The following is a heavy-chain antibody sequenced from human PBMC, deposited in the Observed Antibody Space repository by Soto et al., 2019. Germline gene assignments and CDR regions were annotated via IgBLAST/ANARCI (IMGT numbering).Heavy chain of an antibody. CDR3: ARDLIVATETNYYYYGMDV. CDR1: GGTFSSYA. J-gene: IGHJ6*02. V-gene: IGHV1-69*06. CDR2: IIPIFGTA. Sequence: GASVKVSCKASGGTFSSYAISWVRQAPGQGLGWMGGIIPIFGTANYAQKFQGRVTITADKSTSTAYMELSSLRSEDTAVYYCARDLIVATETNYYYYGMDVWGQGTTVTVSS. D-gene: IGHD5-12*01.